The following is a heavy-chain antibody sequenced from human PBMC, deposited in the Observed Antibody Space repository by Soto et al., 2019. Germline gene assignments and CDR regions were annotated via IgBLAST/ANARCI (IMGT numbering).Heavy chain of an antibody. V-gene: IGHV4-31*03. D-gene: IGHD4-4*01. CDR2: IYYSGST. CDR1: GGSISSGGYY. J-gene: IGHJ4*02. CDR3: ARGAYRYFDY. Sequence: QVQLQESGPGLVKPSQTLSLTCTVSGGSISSGGYYWSWIRQHPGRGLEWIGYIYYSGSTYYNPSLKSRVTISLDASKNQFSLRLSSVTAADTAVYYCARGAYRYFDYWGQGTLVTVSS.